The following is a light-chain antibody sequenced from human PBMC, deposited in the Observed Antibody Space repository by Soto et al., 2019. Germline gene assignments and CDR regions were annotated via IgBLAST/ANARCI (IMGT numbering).Light chain of an antibody. CDR1: QSIRSY. CDR2: DAS. V-gene: IGKV1-39*01. Sequence: DIQLTQSPSSLSASVGDKVTITCRASQSIRSYLNWVQQKPGKAPKLLIYDASSLQTGVPSRFSGSGSGTDFSLTISSLQPEEVAIYYCQQSYSTPPWTLVQVPNVDIK. J-gene: IGKJ1*01. CDR3: QQSYSTPPWT.